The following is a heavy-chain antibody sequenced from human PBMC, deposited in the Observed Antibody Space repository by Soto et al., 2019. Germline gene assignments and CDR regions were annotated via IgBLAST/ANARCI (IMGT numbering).Heavy chain of an antibody. J-gene: IGHJ3*02. CDR3: ARVWGYSYGLASDI. V-gene: IGHV4-31*03. CDR2: IYYSGTT. D-gene: IGHD5-18*01. CDR1: GGSISIGGYY. Sequence: PSETLSLTCTVSGGSISIGGYYWTWIRQHPGKGLEWIGHIYYSGTTYYNPSLKSRVTISVDTSKNQFALKLSSVTAADTAVYYCARVWGYSYGLASDIWGQGTMVTVSS.